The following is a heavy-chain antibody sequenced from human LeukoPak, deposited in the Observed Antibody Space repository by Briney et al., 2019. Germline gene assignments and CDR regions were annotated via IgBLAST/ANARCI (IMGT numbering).Heavy chain of an antibody. V-gene: IGHV3-74*01. D-gene: IGHD3-22*01. CDR2: INSDGSST. CDR1: GFTFSSYW. CDR3: ARDDSSGYYDVDY. Sequence: GGSLRLSCAASGFTFSSYWMHWVRQAPGKGPVWVSRINSDGSSTSYADSVKGRFTISRDNAKNTLYLQMNSLRAEDTAVYYCARDDSSGYYDVDYWGQGTLVTVSS. J-gene: IGHJ4*02.